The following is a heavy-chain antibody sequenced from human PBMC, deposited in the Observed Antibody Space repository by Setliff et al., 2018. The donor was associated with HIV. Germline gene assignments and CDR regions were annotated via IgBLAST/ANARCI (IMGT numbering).Heavy chain of an antibody. Sequence: ESLKISCKGSGYSFTSYWIGWVRQMPGKGLEWIGYIYSSGSTNYNPSLKSRVTISVDTSKNQFSLKLSSVTAADTAVYYCARGGGYYAPLVYWGQGTLVTVSS. J-gene: IGHJ4*02. CDR3: ARGGGYYAPLVY. D-gene: IGHD3-22*01. CDR1: GYSFTSYW. V-gene: IGHV4-59*01. CDR2: IYSSGST.